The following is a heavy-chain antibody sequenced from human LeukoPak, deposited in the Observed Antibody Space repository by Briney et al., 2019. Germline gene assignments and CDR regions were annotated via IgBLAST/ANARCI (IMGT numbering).Heavy chain of an antibody. D-gene: IGHD3-10*01. V-gene: IGHV3-11*01. CDR1: GFTFSDYY. CDR3: AKRGRSGSYPFIDY. Sequence: GGSLRLSCAASGFTFSDYYMNWIRQAPGKGLEWVSYISSSGTTMYYADSVKGRFTISRDNAKSSLFLQMNSLRADDTAVYYCAKRGRSGSYPFIDYWGQGTLVTVSS. J-gene: IGHJ4*02. CDR2: ISSSGTTM.